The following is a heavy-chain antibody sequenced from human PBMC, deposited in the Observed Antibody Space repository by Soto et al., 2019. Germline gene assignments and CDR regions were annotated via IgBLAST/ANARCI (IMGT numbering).Heavy chain of an antibody. D-gene: IGHD3-16*01. CDR1: GVPINNFY. Sequence: SETLSLTCSVSGVPINNFYWSWIRQSPGRGLEWIGYIYSSGSTNYNPSLKSRVTMSLAAPKNQLSLKLTSVTAADTAVYYCARDLNLAVAGSLINWFDPWGQGTLVTVSS. J-gene: IGHJ5*02. CDR2: IYSSGST. CDR3: ARDLNLAVAGSLINWFDP. V-gene: IGHV4-59*01.